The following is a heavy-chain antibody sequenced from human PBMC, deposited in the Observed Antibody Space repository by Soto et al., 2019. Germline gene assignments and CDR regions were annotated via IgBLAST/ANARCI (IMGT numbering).Heavy chain of an antibody. J-gene: IGHJ6*02. Sequence: QVQLVQSGAEVKKPGSSVRVSCKASGTIFSSYTISWVRQAPGQGLEWMGRIIPILGETNSAQKFQGRVTLTADKATTTAYRQLNSLRLEDTAVYYCARGLGGRMDDWGQGTTVTVSS. CDR2: IIPILGET. CDR3: ARGLGGRMDD. D-gene: IGHD3-16*01. V-gene: IGHV1-69*08. CDR1: GTIFSSYT.